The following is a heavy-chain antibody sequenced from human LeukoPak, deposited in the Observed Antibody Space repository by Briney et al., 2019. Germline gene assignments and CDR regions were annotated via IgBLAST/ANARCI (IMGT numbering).Heavy chain of an antibody. J-gene: IGHJ4*02. CDR2: ISGSGTTT. Sequence: PGGSLRLSCAASRFTFSTYAMSWVRQAPGKGLEWVSAISGSGTTTYYADSVKGRFTISRDNSKNTLYLQMNGLRAEDTAVYYCAKGAYYDILTGYVYYFDYWGQGTLVTVSS. V-gene: IGHV3-23*01. D-gene: IGHD3-9*01. CDR1: RFTFSTYA. CDR3: AKGAYYDILTGYVYYFDY.